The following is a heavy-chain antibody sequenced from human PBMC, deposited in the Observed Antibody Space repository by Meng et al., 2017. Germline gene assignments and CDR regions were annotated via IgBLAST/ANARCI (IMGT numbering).Heavy chain of an antibody. J-gene: IGHJ4*02. Sequence: ASVKVSCKASGYTFTGYYMHWVRQAPGQGLEWMGRINPNSGGTNYAQKFQGRVTMTRDTSISTAYTELSRLRSDDTAVYYCARDWAVKGFYYFDYWGQGTLVTVSS. CDR2: INPNSGGT. D-gene: IGHD4-11*01. CDR3: ARDWAVKGFYYFDY. CDR1: GYTFTGYY. V-gene: IGHV1-2*06.